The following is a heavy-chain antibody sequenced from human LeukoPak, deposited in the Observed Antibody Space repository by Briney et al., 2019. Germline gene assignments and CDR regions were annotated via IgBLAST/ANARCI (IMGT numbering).Heavy chain of an antibody. CDR2: ISYDGSDK. CDR1: GFTFSSYA. D-gene: IGHD4-23*01. J-gene: IGHJ4*02. V-gene: IGHV3-30*04. Sequence: GGPLTLSCAASGFTFSSYAMHWLRQAPGKGVEWVQVISYDGSDKYYADSVKGRFTISRDNSKNTLYLQMNSLRLEDTAMYYCAAEYGGNSGSDYWGQGTLVTVSS. CDR3: AAEYGGNSGSDY.